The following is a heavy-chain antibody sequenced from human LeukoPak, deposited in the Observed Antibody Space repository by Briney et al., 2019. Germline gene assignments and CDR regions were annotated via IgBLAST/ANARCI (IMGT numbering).Heavy chain of an antibody. CDR3: AREASDTAMDAPYYYYYYMDV. J-gene: IGHJ6*03. V-gene: IGHV3-23*01. CDR2: ISGSGGST. CDR1: GFTFSSYA. Sequence: GGSLRLSCAASGFTFSSYAMSWVRQAPGKGLEWVSAISGSGGSTYYADSVKGRFTISRDNAKNSLYLQMSSLRAEDTAVCYCAREASDTAMDAPYYYYYYMDVWGKGTTVTVSS. D-gene: IGHD5-18*01.